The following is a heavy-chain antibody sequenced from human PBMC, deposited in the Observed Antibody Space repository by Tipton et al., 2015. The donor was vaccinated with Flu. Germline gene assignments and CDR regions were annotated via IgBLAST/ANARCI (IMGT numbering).Heavy chain of an antibody. Sequence: TLSLTCSVSSGSITTDYWSWIRQPPGKGLEWIGFIYYSGGPNYNPSLKSRVTISVDTSKNQFSLRLSSATSADTAVYYCASSASSWAGAFDYWGQGTLVTVSS. CDR3: ASSASSWAGAFDY. D-gene: IGHD6-13*01. CDR1: SGSITTDY. J-gene: IGHJ4*02. CDR2: IYYSGGP. V-gene: IGHV4-59*01.